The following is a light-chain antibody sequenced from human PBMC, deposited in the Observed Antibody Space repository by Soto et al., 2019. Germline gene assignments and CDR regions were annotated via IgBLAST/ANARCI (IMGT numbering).Light chain of an antibody. Sequence: QSAQTQPASVSGSPGQSITISCTGTSGDVGGYNYVSWYQRHPGKAPKLIIYEVSNRPSGVSDRFSAFKSGNTASLTISGLRAEDEADYYCSSYISRTFVVFGGGTKLTVL. J-gene: IGLJ2*01. V-gene: IGLV2-14*01. CDR2: EVS. CDR1: SGDVGGYNY. CDR3: SSYISRTFVV.